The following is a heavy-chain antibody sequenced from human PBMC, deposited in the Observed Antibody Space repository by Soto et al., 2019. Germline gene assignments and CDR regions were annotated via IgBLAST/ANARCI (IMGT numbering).Heavy chain of an antibody. V-gene: IGHV4-39*01. J-gene: IGHJ4*02. CDR1: GGSISSSSYY. CDR2: IYYSGST. Sequence: QLQLQESGPGLVKPSETLSLTCTVSGGSISSSSYYWGWIRQPPGKGLEWIGSIYYSGSTYYNPSLKSRVTISVDTSKNQFSLKLSSVTAADTAVYYCARLGYYSPFDYWGQGTLVTVSS. D-gene: IGHD3-3*01. CDR3: ARLGYYSPFDY.